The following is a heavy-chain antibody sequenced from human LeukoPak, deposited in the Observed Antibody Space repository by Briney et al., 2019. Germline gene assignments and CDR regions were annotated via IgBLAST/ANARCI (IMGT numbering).Heavy chain of an antibody. V-gene: IGHV4-39*01. D-gene: IGHD6-13*01. J-gene: IGHJ4*02. CDR3: ARGGIAASWTH. CDR1: GVSFSSSSYY. CDR2: IYYSGST. Sequence: SETLSLTCTASGVSFSSSSYYWGWLRQPPGMELEWLGSIYYSGSTYYNPSLKSRVTISVDTSKNQFSLKLSSVTAADTAVYYCARGGIAASWTHWGQGTLVTVSS.